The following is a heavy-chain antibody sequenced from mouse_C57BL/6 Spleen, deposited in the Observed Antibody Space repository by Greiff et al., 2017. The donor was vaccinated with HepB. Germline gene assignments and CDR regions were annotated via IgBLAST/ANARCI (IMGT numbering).Heavy chain of an antibody. CDR2: ISYDGSN. CDR3: AREKGLAWFAY. J-gene: IGHJ3*01. V-gene: IGHV3-6*01. D-gene: IGHD3-1*01. Sequence: EVQLQQSGPGLVKPSQSLSLTCSVTGYSITSCYYWNWIRQFPGNKLEWMGDISYDGSNNYNPSLKNRISITRDTSKNQFFLKLNSVTTEDTATYYCAREKGLAWFAYWGQGTLVTVSA. CDR1: GYSITSCYY.